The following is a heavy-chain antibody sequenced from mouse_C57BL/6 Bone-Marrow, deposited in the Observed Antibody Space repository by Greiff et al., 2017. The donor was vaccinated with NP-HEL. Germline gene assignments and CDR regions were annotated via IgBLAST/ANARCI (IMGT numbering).Heavy chain of an antibody. CDR3: ARDSSGYRYAMDD. D-gene: IGHD3-2*02. Sequence: QVQLQQPGTELVKPGASVKLSCKASGYTFTSYWMHWVKQRPGQGLEWIGNINPSNGGTNYNEKFKSQATLTVDKSSSTAYMQLSSLTSEDSAVYYCARDSSGYRYAMDDWGQGTSVTVSS. CDR1: GYTFTSYW. V-gene: IGHV1-53*01. J-gene: IGHJ4*01. CDR2: INPSNGGT.